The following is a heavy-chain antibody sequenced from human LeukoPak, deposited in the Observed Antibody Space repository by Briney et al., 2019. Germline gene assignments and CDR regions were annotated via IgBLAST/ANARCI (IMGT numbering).Heavy chain of an antibody. CDR2: ISGSGGST. V-gene: IGHV3-23*01. J-gene: IGHJ5*02. CDR3: AKFRSVVAAPEPPWFDP. Sequence: GGSLRLXCAASGFTFSSYAMSWGRQAPGKGLEWVSAISGSGGSTYYADSVKGRFTISRDNSKNTLYLQMNSLRAEDTAVYYCAKFRSVVAAPEPPWFDPWGQGTLVTVSS. CDR1: GFTFSSYA. D-gene: IGHD2-15*01.